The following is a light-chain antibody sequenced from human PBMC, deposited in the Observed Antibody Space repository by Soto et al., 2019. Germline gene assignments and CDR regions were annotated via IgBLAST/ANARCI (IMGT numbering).Light chain of an antibody. CDR2: EVT. Sequence: QSALTQPASVSGSPGQSITLSCTGSGPDVGGYNYVSWYQQFPGEAPKLLIFEVTNRPSGVSDRFSASKSGNTASLAISGLQSEDEADYYCAAWDDSLNGWVFGGGTKLTVL. CDR1: GPDVGGYNY. V-gene: IGLV2-14*01. J-gene: IGLJ3*02. CDR3: AAWDDSLNGWV.